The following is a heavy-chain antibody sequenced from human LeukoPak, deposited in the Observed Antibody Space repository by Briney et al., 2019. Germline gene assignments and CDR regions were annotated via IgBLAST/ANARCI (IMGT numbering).Heavy chain of an antibody. Sequence: ASVKVSCKASGYTFTGYYMHWVRQAPGQGLEWMGWISAYNGNTNYAQKLQGRVTMTTDTSTSTAYMELRSLRSDDTAVYYCAREVKVGAADYYYYYYMDVWGKGTTVTVSS. J-gene: IGHJ6*03. D-gene: IGHD1-26*01. CDR3: AREVKVGAADYYYYYYMDV. CDR1: GYTFTGYY. CDR2: ISAYNGNT. V-gene: IGHV1-18*04.